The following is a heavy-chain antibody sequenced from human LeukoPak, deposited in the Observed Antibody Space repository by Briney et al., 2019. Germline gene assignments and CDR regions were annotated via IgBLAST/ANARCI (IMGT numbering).Heavy chain of an antibody. Sequence: SETLSLTCTVSGGSMSSYYWSWIRQPPGKGLEWIGYIYYSGSTNYNPSLKSRVTISVDTSKNQFSLKLSSVTAADTAVYYCARHKFRGGNIVATMQLGGFDYWGQGTLVTVSS. CDR2: IYYSGST. D-gene: IGHD5-12*01. V-gene: IGHV4-59*08. J-gene: IGHJ4*02. CDR3: ARHKFRGGNIVATMQLGGFDY. CDR1: GGSMSSYY.